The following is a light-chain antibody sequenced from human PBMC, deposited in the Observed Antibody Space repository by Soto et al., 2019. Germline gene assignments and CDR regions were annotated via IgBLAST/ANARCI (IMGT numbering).Light chain of an antibody. CDR3: QYYGTSPKP. J-gene: IGKJ1*01. Sequence: EIVLTQSPGTLFLSPGERATLSCRAIQSVSSSYLAWYQQKPGQAPRLLILGASSRATGIPDRFSGSGSGTDFTLTISRLEPEAFAVYYCQYYGTSPKPFGQGTKVDIK. CDR2: GAS. CDR1: QSVSSSY. V-gene: IGKV3-20*01.